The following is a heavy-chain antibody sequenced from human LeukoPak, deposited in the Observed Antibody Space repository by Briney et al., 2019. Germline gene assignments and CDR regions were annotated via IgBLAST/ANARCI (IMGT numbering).Heavy chain of an antibody. CDR1: GYTFTGYY. CDR2: INLSSGGT. V-gene: IGHV1-2*06. D-gene: IGHD3-10*01. Sequence: ASVKVSCKASGYTFTGYYMHWVRQAPGQGLEWMGRINLSSGGTNYAQKFQGRVTMTRDTSISTAYIDLSSLRSDDTAVYYCARGNNYRSDCWGQGTLVTVSS. CDR3: ARGNNYRSDC. J-gene: IGHJ4*02.